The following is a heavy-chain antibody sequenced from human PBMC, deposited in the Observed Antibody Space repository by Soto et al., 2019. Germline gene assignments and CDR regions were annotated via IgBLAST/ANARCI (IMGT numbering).Heavy chain of an antibody. J-gene: IGHJ5*02. Sequence: QMQLQESGPGLVKPSQTLSLICSVSGGSISRPGYYWAWIRQHPARGLEWIGSISYSGNSNHNPALPFRLMLSVATSQNGFSLGLNAVTAADTAVYYCARLRSDGRGYPDLWGQGARVTVSS. CDR2: ISYSGNS. D-gene: IGHD2-15*01. V-gene: IGHV4-31*03. CDR1: GGSISRPGYY. CDR3: ARLRSDGRGYPDL.